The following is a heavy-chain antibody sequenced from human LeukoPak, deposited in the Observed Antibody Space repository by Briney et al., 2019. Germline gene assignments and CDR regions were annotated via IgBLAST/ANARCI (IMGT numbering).Heavy chain of an antibody. CDR3: ARRSQTTAGRGIDY. CDR1: GGSISSISSYY. D-gene: IGHD6-13*01. Sequence: SETLSLTCTVSGGSISSISSYYWACIRQPPGKGLEWIGTMSNTGRTYYNPSLKSRVTISGDTSKNQFSLKVISVTAADTAVFYCARRSQTTAGRGIDYWGQGTLVTVSS. CDR2: MSNTGRT. V-gene: IGHV4-39*01. J-gene: IGHJ4*02.